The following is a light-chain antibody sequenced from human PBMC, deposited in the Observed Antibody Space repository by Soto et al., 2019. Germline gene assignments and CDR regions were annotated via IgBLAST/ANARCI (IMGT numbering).Light chain of an antibody. CDR1: SSDVGGYNY. V-gene: IGLV2-14*01. CDR3: TSYTSSSTLL. CDR2: EVS. Sequence: QSVLTQPASVSGSPGQSITISCTGTSSDVGGYNYVSWYQQHPGKAPKLIIYEVSYRPSGISCRVSGSKSGNTASLTISGLRAEDEADYYCTSYTSSSTLLFGGGTKVTVL. J-gene: IGLJ3*02.